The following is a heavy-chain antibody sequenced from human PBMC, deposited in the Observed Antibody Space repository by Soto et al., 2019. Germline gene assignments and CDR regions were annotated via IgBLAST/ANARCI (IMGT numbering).Heavy chain of an antibody. Sequence: QVQLVQSGAEVKKPGSSVKVSCKASGGTFSTYTITWVRQAPGQGLEWMGRIIPIIGIINYAQKFQGRVTIRADKSPGTASMELTRRRSADTAVYYCAGDPDSHYNDSHASSYPWGQGTLVTVSS. D-gene: IGHD3-22*01. CDR2: IIPIIGII. V-gene: IGHV1-69*08. J-gene: IGHJ5*02. CDR3: AGDPDSHYNDSHASSYP. CDR1: GGTFSTYT.